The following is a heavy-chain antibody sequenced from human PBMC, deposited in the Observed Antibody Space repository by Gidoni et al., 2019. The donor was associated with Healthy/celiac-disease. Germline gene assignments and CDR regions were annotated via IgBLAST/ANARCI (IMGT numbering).Heavy chain of an antibody. CDR2: ISAYNGNT. D-gene: IGHD1-26*01. J-gene: IGHJ6*02. CDR3: ARDQYSGSLSYYYYGMDV. Sequence: QVQLVQSGAEVKKPGASVKVACTASGYTFTSYGISGVRQAPGQGLEWMGWISAYNGNTNYAQKLQGRVTMTTDTSTSTAYMELRSLRSDDTAVYYCARDQYSGSLSYYYYGMDVWGQGTTVTVSS. CDR1: GYTFTSYG. V-gene: IGHV1-18*01.